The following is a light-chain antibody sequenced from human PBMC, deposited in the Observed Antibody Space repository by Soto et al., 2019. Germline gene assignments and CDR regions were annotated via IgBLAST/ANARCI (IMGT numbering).Light chain of an antibody. CDR2: AAS. CDR3: QQYYNWPYT. V-gene: IGKV3-15*01. Sequence: EIVMTQSPGTLSVSPGERATLSCRASQSVTINLAWYQQKPGQAPRLLIYAASSRASGIPARFSGSGSGTEFTLTIGSLQSEDFAVYFCQQYYNWPYTFGQGTNLDFK. CDR1: QSVTIN. J-gene: IGKJ2*01.